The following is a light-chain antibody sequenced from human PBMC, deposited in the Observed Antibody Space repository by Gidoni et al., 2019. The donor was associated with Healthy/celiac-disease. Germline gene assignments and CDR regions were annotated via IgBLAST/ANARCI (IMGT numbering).Light chain of an antibody. Sequence: IQMTQSPSSLSSSLGDRVTITCRASQSISSYLNWYQQKPGQAPKLLIYDASSLKSGVPSRFSGSGSGTDFTLTISSLQPEDFATYYCQQSYSTLFTFGPGTKVDIK. V-gene: IGKV1-39*01. CDR2: DAS. J-gene: IGKJ3*01. CDR1: QSISSY. CDR3: QQSYSTLFT.